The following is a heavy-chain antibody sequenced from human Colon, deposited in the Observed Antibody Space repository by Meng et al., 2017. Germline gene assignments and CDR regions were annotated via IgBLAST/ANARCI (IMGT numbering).Heavy chain of an antibody. Sequence: GESLKISCVGSGFTFSNHGMSWARQAPGKGLEWVSAVGGGGDTTYYADSAKGRFTISRDNSKNTMYLQMNNLRAEDAAVYYCARITSSASDHWGQRTMVTVSS. CDR2: VGGGGDTT. CDR1: GFTFSNHG. CDR3: ARITSSASDH. J-gene: IGHJ4*02. V-gene: IGHV3-23*01.